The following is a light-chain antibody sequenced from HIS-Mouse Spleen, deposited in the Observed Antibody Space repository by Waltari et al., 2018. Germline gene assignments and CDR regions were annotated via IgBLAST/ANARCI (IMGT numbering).Light chain of an antibody. V-gene: IGLV3-19*01. CDR2: GKN. CDR3: TSRDSSGNHYV. Sequence: SSELTQDPAVSVALGQTVRITCQGDSLRSYYASWYQQKPGQAPVLVLYGKNNRPSGITDRFSGSSSGNTASLTITGAQAEDEADYYCTSRDSSGNHYVFGTGTKVTVL. CDR1: SLRSYY. J-gene: IGLJ1*01.